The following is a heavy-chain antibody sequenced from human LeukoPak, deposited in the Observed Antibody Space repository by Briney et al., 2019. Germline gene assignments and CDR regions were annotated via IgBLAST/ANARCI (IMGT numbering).Heavy chain of an antibody. CDR2: INPSGGST. CDR1: GYTFTSYY. J-gene: IGHJ3*02. V-gene: IGHV1-46*01. D-gene: IGHD2-15*01. Sequence: ASVKVSCKASGYTFTSYYMHWVRHAPGQGLEWMGIINPSGGSTSYAQKFQGRVTMTRDTSTSTVYMELSSLRSEDTAVYYCARGGYCSGGSCYADDAFDIWGQGTMVTVSS. CDR3: ARGGYCSGGSCYADDAFDI.